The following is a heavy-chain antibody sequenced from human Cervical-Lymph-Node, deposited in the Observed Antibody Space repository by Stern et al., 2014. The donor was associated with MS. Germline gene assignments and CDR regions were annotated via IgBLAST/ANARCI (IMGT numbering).Heavy chain of an antibody. CDR2: LSSDGTSK. CDR3: ARDVYTNNYLGLDY. CDR1: GITFRGFS. Sequence: VHLVESGEGVVQPGMSLRLSCVASGITFRGFSMHWVRQVPGEGLEWVASLSSDGTSKYYTDSVKGRFTISRDNSKDIVYLQMTSLTVEDTAMYYCARDVYTNNYLGLDYWGQGTLVTVSS. D-gene: IGHD5-24*01. J-gene: IGHJ4*02. V-gene: IGHV3-33*01.